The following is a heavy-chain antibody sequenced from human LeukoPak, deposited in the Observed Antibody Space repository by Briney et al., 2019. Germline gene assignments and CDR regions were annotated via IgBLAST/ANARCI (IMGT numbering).Heavy chain of an antibody. CDR2: IYYSGSI. CDR3: ATAVAGTPVY. V-gene: IGHV4-39*07. CDR1: GGSISSSSYY. Sequence: SETLSLTCTVSGGSISSSSYYWGWIRQPPGKGLEWIGSIYYSGSIYYNPSLKSRVTISVDTSKNQFSLKLSSVTAADTAVYYCATAVAGTPVYWGQGTLVTVSS. D-gene: IGHD6-19*01. J-gene: IGHJ4*02.